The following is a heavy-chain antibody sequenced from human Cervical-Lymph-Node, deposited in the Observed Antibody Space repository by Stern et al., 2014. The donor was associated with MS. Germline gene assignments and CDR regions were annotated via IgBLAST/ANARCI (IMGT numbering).Heavy chain of an antibody. V-gene: IGHV4-39*01. Sequence: QVQLQESGPGLVKPSETLSLTCTVSGGSISSSSYYWGWIRQPPGKGLEWIGSIYYSGSTYYNPSLKSRVTISVDTSKNQFSLKLSSVTAADTAVYYCAIYSSGPNWFDPWGQGTLVTVSS. CDR3: AIYSSGPNWFDP. D-gene: IGHD6-19*01. CDR1: GGSISSSSYY. J-gene: IGHJ5*02. CDR2: IYYSGST.